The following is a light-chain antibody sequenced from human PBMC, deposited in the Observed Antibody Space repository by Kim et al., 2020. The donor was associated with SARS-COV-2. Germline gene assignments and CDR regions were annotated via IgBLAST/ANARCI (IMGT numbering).Light chain of an antibody. CDR1: QSVSSR. V-gene: IGKV3-15*01. CDR3: QQYDSWPPYT. CDR2: GTS. J-gene: IGKJ2*01. Sequence: GSPGERVTLSCRASQSVSSRLAWYQQKPGQAPRLLMYGTSTRAAGIPARFSGSGSGTEFTLTINSLQSEDFAMYYCQQYDSWPPYTFGQGTKLEI.